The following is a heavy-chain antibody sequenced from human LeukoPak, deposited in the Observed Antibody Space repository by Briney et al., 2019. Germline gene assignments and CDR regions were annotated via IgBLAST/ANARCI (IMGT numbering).Heavy chain of an antibody. J-gene: IGHJ4*02. V-gene: IGHV4-31*03. CDR1: GGSISSGEYY. Sequence: SETLSLTCTVSGGSISSGEYYWSWIRQHPGKGLEWIGYIYYSGSTYYNPSLKSRVTISVDTSKNQFSLTSVTAADTAMYFCARVEAATTNPRFGYWGQGALVTVSS. CDR3: ARVEAATTNPRFGY. D-gene: IGHD5-24*01. CDR2: IYYSGST.